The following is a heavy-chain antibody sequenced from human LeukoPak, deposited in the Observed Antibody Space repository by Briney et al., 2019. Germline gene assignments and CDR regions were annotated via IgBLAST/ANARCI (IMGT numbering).Heavy chain of an antibody. CDR3: ARGWVVPAVSTSPDFDY. D-gene: IGHD2-2*01. V-gene: IGHV1-2*04. CDR1: GYTFTGYY. Sequence: ASVKVSCKASGYTFTGYYMHWVRQAPGQGLEWMGWINPNSGGTNYAQKFQGWVTMTRGTSISTAYMELSRLRSDDTAVYYCARGWVVPAVSTSPDFDYWGQGTLVTVSS. J-gene: IGHJ4*02. CDR2: INPNSGGT.